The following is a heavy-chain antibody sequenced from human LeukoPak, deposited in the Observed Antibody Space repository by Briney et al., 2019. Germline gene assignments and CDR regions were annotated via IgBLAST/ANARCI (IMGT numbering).Heavy chain of an antibody. CDR1: GGSFSGYY. CDR3: ARGPYYYGSGSYHT. D-gene: IGHD3-10*01. J-gene: IGHJ5*02. V-gene: IGHV4-34*01. Sequence: PSETLSLTCAVYGGSFSGYYWSWIRQPPGKGLEWIGEINHSGSTNYNPSLESRVTISVDTSKNQFSLKLSSVTAADTAVYYCARGPYYYGSGSYHTWGQGTLVTVSS. CDR2: INHSGST.